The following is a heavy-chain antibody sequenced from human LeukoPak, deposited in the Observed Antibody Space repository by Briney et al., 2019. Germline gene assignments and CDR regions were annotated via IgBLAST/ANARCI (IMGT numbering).Heavy chain of an antibody. Sequence: SETLSLTCAVSGGSISSGGYSWSWIRQPPGKGLEWIGYIYHSGSTYYNPSLKSRVTISVDTSKNQFSLKLSSVTAADTAVYYCARDGSITIFGVVPRFDYWGQGTLVTVSS. CDR3: ARDGSITIFGVVPRFDY. V-gene: IGHV4-30-2*01. CDR2: IYHSGST. D-gene: IGHD3-3*01. J-gene: IGHJ4*02. CDR1: GGSISSGGYS.